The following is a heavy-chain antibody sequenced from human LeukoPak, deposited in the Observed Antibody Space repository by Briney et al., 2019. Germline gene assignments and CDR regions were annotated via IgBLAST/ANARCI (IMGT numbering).Heavy chain of an antibody. D-gene: IGHD2-21*02. CDR1: GFTFSSYS. CDR2: ISSSSSTI. V-gene: IGHV3-48*01. CDR3: AKSVTAPLWWYFDL. J-gene: IGHJ2*01. Sequence: GGSLRLSCAASGFTFSSYSMNWVRQAPGKGLEWVSYISSSSSTIYYADSVKGRFTISRDNSKNTLYLQMNSLRAEDTAVYYCAKSVTAPLWWYFDLWGRGTLVTVSS.